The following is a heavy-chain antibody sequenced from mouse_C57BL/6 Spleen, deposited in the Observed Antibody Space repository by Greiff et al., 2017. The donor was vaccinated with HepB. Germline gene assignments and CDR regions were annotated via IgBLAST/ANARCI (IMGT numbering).Heavy chain of an antibody. CDR3: ASRYEYDSAWFAY. D-gene: IGHD2-4*01. CDR1: GYTFTDYY. J-gene: IGHJ3*01. CDR2: INPYNGGT. Sequence: VQLKESGPVLVKPGASVKMSCKASGYTFTDYYMNWVKQSHGKSLEWIGVINPYNGGTSYNQKFKGKATLTVDKSSSTAYMELNSLTSEDSAVYYCASRYEYDSAWFAYWGQGTLVTVSA. V-gene: IGHV1-19*01.